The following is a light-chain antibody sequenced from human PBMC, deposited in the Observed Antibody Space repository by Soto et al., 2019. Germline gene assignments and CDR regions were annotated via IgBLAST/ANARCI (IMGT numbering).Light chain of an antibody. CDR1: SSDVGGYNY. CDR3: NSYASVNSPVL. V-gene: IGLV2-14*03. J-gene: IGLJ2*01. CDR2: GVS. Sequence: QSVLTQPASLSGSPGQSITISCTGTSSDVGGYNYVSWYQQHPGKAPRLMIYGVSNRPLGVSYRFSGSKSGNTASLTISGLQSEAEADYYCNSYASVNSPVLFGGGTKLTVL.